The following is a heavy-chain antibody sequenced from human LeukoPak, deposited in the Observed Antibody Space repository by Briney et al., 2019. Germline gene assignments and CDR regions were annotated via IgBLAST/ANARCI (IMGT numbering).Heavy chain of an antibody. CDR3: ARDRWGSGTGGFDY. CDR1: GFTFSNYW. V-gene: IGHV3-7*01. CDR2: IKQDGSEK. Sequence: GGSLRLSCAASGFTFSNYWMNWVRQAPGKGLEWVANIKQDGSEKYYVDSVQGRFTISRDNTKNSLYLQMNSLRAEDRAVYYCARDRWGSGTGGFDYWGQGTLVTVSS. J-gene: IGHJ4*02. D-gene: IGHD3-10*01.